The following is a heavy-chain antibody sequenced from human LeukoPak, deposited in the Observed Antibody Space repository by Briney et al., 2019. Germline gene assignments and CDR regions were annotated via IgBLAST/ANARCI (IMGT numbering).Heavy chain of an antibody. CDR2: LSSHGSP. CDR3: ARDRGSTKARGVPSWFDP. CDR1: VDSISSPNYY. J-gene: IGHJ5*02. D-gene: IGHD3-10*01. V-gene: IGHV4-61*02. Sequence: SSETLSLTCTVSVDSISSPNYYWTWIRQPAGKGLEWIGRLSSHGSPSYNPSLKSRVTISIDMFRNQLSLKLDSVTVADTAVYFCARDRGSTKARGVPSWFDPWGQGILVTVSS.